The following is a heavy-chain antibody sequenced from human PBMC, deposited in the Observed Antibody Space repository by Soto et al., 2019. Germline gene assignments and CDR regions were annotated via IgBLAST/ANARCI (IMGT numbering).Heavy chain of an antibody. V-gene: IGHV1-46*01. D-gene: IGHD3-3*01. CDR2: INPSGGST. CDR3: ATNKRDLRFLEWSYYFDF. CDR1: GYTFTSYY. Sequence: ASVKVSCKASGYTFTSYYMHWVRQAPGQGLEWMGIINPSGGSTSYAQKFQGRVTMTRDTSTSTVYMELSSLRSEDTAVYYCATNKRDLRFLEWSYYFDFWGQGTLVTVSS. J-gene: IGHJ4*02.